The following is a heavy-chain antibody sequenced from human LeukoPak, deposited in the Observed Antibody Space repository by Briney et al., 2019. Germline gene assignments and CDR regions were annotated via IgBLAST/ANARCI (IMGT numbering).Heavy chain of an antibody. CDR3: AKDWGSLSTFFDY. Sequence: PGGSLRLSCAASGFTFSSYGMHWVRQAPGKGLEWVAVISYDGSNKYYADSVKGRFTISRDNSKNTLYLQMNSLRAEDTAVYYCAKDWGSLSTFFDYWGQGTLVTVSS. V-gene: IGHV3-30*18. J-gene: IGHJ4*02. CDR1: GFTFSSYG. CDR2: ISYDGSNK. D-gene: IGHD3-16*01.